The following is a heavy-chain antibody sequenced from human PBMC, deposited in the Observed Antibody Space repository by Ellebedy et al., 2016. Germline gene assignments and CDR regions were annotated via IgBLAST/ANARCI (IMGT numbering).Heavy chain of an antibody. D-gene: IGHD5-18*01. CDR3: ARGGGGYSYGHDY. CDR2: LDYSGST. V-gene: IGHV4-34*01. Sequence: SETLSLXXAVYGGSFSGYYWSWIRQPPGKGLEWIGSLDYSGSTYYNPSLKSRVTISVDTSKNQFSLKLSSVTAADTAVYYCARGGGGYSYGHDYWGQGTLVTVSS. CDR1: GGSFSGYY. J-gene: IGHJ4*02.